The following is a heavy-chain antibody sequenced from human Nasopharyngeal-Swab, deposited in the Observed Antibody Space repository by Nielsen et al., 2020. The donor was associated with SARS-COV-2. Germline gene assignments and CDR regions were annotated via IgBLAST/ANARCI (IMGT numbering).Heavy chain of an antibody. CDR2: IYYSGST. CDR1: GGSISSYY. J-gene: IGHJ3*02. Sequence: SETLSLTCTVSGGSISSYYWSWIRQPPGKGLEWIGYIYYSGSTHYNPSLKSRVTISVDTSKNQFSLKLSSVTAADTAVYYCARVGYCSSTSCYPTALDAFDIWGQGTMVTVSS. D-gene: IGHD2-2*03. V-gene: IGHV4-59*01. CDR3: ARVGYCSSTSCYPTALDAFDI.